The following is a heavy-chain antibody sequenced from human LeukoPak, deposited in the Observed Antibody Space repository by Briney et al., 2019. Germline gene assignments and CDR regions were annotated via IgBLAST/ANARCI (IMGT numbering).Heavy chain of an antibody. Sequence: PGKSLRLSCAASGFTFSNYAMHWVRQAPGKGLEWASLISSGGTYEYYADSVKGRFTISRDNAKNSLYLQMNSLRAEDTAVYYCARDPYNWNFQDYFDYWGQGTLVTVSS. V-gene: IGHV3-30*07. CDR1: GFTFSNYA. CDR2: ISSGGTYE. D-gene: IGHD1-7*01. J-gene: IGHJ4*02. CDR3: ARDPYNWNFQDYFDY.